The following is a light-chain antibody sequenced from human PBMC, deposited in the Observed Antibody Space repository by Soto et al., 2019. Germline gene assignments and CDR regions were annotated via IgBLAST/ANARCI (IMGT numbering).Light chain of an antibody. CDR1: QSVSSSY. Sequence: EIVLTQSPGTLSLSPGERATLSCRASQSVSSSYLAWYQQKPGQPPRLLIFDASNRATGIPDRFSGSGSGTEFTLTISSLEPEDFAVYYCQHYGRSPPSWTFGQGTKVELK. V-gene: IGKV3-20*01. J-gene: IGKJ1*01. CDR2: DAS. CDR3: QHYGRSPPSWT.